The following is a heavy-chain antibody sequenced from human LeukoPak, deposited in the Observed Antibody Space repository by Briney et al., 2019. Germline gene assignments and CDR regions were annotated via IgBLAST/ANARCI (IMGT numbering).Heavy chain of an antibody. CDR2: MYYIGST. Sequence: SETLSLTCTVSGGSISSYYWSWIRQPPGKGLEWIGYMYYIGSTNYNPSLKSRVTISIDTSKNQFSLKLNSVTAADTAVYYCARGLITENAFDIWGQGTMVTVSS. D-gene: IGHD1-20*01. J-gene: IGHJ3*02. CDR3: ARGLITENAFDI. V-gene: IGHV4-59*01. CDR1: GGSISSYY.